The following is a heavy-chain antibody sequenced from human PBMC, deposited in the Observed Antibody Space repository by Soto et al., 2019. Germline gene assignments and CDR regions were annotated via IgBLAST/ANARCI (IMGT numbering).Heavy chain of an antibody. CDR2: IHYSGST. D-gene: IGHD3-10*01. V-gene: IGHV4-31*03. J-gene: IGHJ6*02. CDR1: GGSVSSGGYY. CDR3: AKDHGLWFGPENYHYYGMDV. Sequence: TLSLTCNVSGGSVSSGGYYWSWIRQHPGKGLEWIGYIHYSGSTYYNPSLKSRVTMSIDTSKNLFSLNLGSVTAADTAVYYCAKDHGLWFGPENYHYYGMDVWGHGTTVTVSS.